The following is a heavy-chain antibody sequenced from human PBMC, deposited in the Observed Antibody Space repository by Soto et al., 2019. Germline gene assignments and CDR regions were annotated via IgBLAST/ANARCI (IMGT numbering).Heavy chain of an antibody. CDR2: IIPILGIA. CDR1: GGTFSSYT. V-gene: IGHV1-69*02. CDR3: ASNMVRGVVDY. Sequence: QVQLVQSGAEVKKPGSSVKVSCKASGGTFSSYTISWVRQAPGQGLEWMGRIIPILGIANYAQKFQGRVTIPADKATSTAYMELSSLRSEDTALYYCASNMVRGVVDYWGQGTLVTVSS. J-gene: IGHJ4*02. D-gene: IGHD3-10*01.